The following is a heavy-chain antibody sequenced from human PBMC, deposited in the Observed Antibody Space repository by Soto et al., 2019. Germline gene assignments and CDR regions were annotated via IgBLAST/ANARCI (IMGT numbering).Heavy chain of an antibody. Sequence: SETLSLTCAVSGYSIASGYYWAWIRQSPGKGLEWIGSIYHAGSVYYNPSLNSRVAVSLDTSKNHFSLKLTSVTAADTAVYYCARTFDYYGMDVWGQGTTVTVPS. CDR3: ARTFDYYGMDV. CDR2: IYHAGSV. J-gene: IGHJ6*02. CDR1: GYSIASGYY. V-gene: IGHV4-38-2*01.